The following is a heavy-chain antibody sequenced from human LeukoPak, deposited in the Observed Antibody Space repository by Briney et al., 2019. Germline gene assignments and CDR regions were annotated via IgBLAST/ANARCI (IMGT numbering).Heavy chain of an antibody. V-gene: IGHV4-34*01. CDR3: ARGSITMVRAENAFDI. CDR2: IKHSGST. D-gene: IGHD3-10*01. Sequence: SETLSLTRAVYGVSFSGYYWSWIRQPPGKGLELIGEIKHSGSTNYNPSLKSRVNISVDTSKNQFSLKLRSVTAADTAVYYCARGSITMVRAENAFDIWGQGTMVTVSS. J-gene: IGHJ3*02. CDR1: GVSFSGYY.